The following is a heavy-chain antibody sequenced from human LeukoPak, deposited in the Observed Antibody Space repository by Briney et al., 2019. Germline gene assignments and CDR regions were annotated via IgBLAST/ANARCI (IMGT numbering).Heavy chain of an antibody. CDR3: AKEIAVADLFDY. V-gene: IGHV3-23*01. CDR2: ISDSGGST. D-gene: IGHD6-19*01. Sequence: GGSLRLSCAASGFTFSSYAMCWVRQAPGKGLEWVSVISDSGGSTYYADSVKGRFTISRDNSKSTLYLQMNSLRAEDSAVYYCAKEIAVADLFDYWGQGTLVTVSS. J-gene: IGHJ4*02. CDR1: GFTFSSYA.